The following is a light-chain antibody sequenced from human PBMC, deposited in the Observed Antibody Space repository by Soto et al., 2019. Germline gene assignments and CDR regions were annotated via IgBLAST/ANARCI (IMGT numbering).Light chain of an antibody. Sequence: AIQLTQSPSSLSASLGDRVTITCRASQGISSALAWYQQKPGKAPKLLIYDASSLESGVPSRFSGSGSGTDFTINISSLKTEDFETYYCQQFNNYPITFGQGTRLEIK. CDR3: QQFNNYPIT. V-gene: IGKV1D-13*01. J-gene: IGKJ5*01. CDR2: DAS. CDR1: QGISSA.